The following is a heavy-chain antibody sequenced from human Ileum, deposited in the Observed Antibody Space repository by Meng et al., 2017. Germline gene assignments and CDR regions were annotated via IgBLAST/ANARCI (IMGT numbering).Heavy chain of an antibody. CDR1: SGSITSDTY. Sequence: QGQWQGSGPGLVKPSGTRSLTCAVSSGSITSDTYWSWVRLPPGKGLEWIGQISHSGSTFYNPSLKSRVTMSVDKSKSQFSLMLTSVTAADTAVYYCARHGGYYQGFWGQGTLVTVSS. J-gene: IGHJ4*02. CDR2: ISHSGST. CDR3: ARHGGYYQGF. V-gene: IGHV4-4*02. D-gene: IGHD4-23*01.